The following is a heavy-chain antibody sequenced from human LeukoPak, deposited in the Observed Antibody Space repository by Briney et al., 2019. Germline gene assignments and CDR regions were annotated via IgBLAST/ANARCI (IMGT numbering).Heavy chain of an antibody. CDR2: IRYYESNK. J-gene: IGHJ4*02. CDR1: GFTFRSYV. V-gene: IGHV3-30*02. CDR3: ERGSGYSYGWIEEKFLDY. D-gene: IGHD5-18*01. Sequence: GGSVTLSCAAWGFTFRSYVMHGLRQAPAKGLAGVAFIRYYESNKYYAHSVKGRFTISRDNSTNTLYLAMNSLRAEDTAVSDCERGSGYSYGWIEEKFLDYWGQGTLVTVSS.